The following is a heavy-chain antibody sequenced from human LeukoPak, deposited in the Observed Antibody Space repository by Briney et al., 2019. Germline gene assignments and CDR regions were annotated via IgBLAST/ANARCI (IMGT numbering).Heavy chain of an antibody. CDR3: ARGVWEYYYYYMDV. CDR2: IYTSGST. CDR1: GGSISSYY. D-gene: IGHD3-16*01. Sequence: SETLSLTCTVSGGSISSYYWSWIRQPAGKGLEWIGRIYTSGSTNYNPSLKGRVTMSVDTSKNQFSLKLSSVTAADTAVYYCARGVWEYYYYYMDVWGKGTTVTISS. J-gene: IGHJ6*03. V-gene: IGHV4-4*07.